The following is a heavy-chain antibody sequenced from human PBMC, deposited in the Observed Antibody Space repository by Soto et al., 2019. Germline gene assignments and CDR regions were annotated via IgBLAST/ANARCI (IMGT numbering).Heavy chain of an antibody. CDR1: GFTFSSYW. J-gene: IGHJ4*02. CDR2: INSDGSST. CDR3: AREGYYDSSGLN. Sequence: GGSLRLSCAASGFTFSSYWMHWVRQAPGKGLVWVSRINSDGSSTSYADSVKGRFTISRDNAKNTLDLQMNSLRAEDTAVYYCAREGYYDSSGLNWGQGTLVTVSS. V-gene: IGHV3-74*01. D-gene: IGHD3-22*01.